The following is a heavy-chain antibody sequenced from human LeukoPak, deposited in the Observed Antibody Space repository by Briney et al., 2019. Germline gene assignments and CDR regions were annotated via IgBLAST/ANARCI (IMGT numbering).Heavy chain of an antibody. Sequence: PGGSLRLSCAASGFTVNNNYMNWVRQAPGKGLEWVSYISSSSSTIYYADSVKGRFTISRDNAKNSLYLQMNSLRAEDTAVYYCARGPRGVDYWGQGTLVTVSS. CDR3: ARGPRGVDY. CDR2: ISSSSSTI. J-gene: IGHJ4*02. V-gene: IGHV3-48*01. CDR1: GFTVNNNY.